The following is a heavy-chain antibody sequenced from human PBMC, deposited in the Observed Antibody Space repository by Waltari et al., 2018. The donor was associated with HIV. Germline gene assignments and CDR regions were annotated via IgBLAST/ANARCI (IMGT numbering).Heavy chain of an antibody. J-gene: IGHJ2*01. CDR2: IHVDGTT. D-gene: IGHD2-21*02. CDR3: ATRMVTRNWYFDL. Sequence: EVQLVESGGGLIQPGGSLRLSCAASGITVSGNYLTWVRQAPGRGLEVVSLIHVDGTTSYADSVNGRLTISRDISKNTVYLEMHNLGAEDTALYYCATRMVTRNWYFDLWGRGTLVTVSA. V-gene: IGHV3-53*01. CDR1: GITVSGNY.